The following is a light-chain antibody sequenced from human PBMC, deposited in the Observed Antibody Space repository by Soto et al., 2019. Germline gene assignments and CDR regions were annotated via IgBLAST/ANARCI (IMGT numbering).Light chain of an antibody. CDR3: QQYDNLPRRA. V-gene: IGKV1-33*01. CDR1: QDISNY. Sequence: DIQMPQSPSSLSASVGDRVTITCQASQDISNYLNWYQQKPGKAPKLLIYDASNLETGVPSRFSGSGSGTDFTFTISSLQPEDIATYYCQQYDNLPRRAFGQGTRLEIK. CDR2: DAS. J-gene: IGKJ5*01.